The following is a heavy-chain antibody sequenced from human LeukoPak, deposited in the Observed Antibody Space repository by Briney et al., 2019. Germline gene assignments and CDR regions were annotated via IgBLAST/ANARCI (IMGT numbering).Heavy chain of an antibody. Sequence: GGFLRLSCAASGFTVSSNYMSWVRQAPGKGLEWVSVIYSGGSTYYADSVKGRFTISRDNSKNTLYLQMNSLRAEDTAVYYCARGLMGPVATFWGQGTTVTVSS. CDR1: GFTVSSNY. CDR2: IYSGGST. J-gene: IGHJ6*02. CDR3: ARGLMGPVATF. D-gene: IGHD5-12*01. V-gene: IGHV3-66*01.